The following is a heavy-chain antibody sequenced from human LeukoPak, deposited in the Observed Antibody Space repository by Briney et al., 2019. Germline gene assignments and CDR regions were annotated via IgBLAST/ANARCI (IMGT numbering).Heavy chain of an antibody. Sequence: GRRLRLSCAASGFTFANTWMHWVRQAPGKGLVWVSLINNDGSTTNYADSVKGRFTISRDNAKNTVYLQMNSPRAEDTAVYYCAIGGTYGSGSWGQGTLVTVSS. V-gene: IGHV3-74*01. D-gene: IGHD3-10*01. CDR1: GFTFANTW. CDR3: AIGGTYGSGS. J-gene: IGHJ4*02. CDR2: INNDGSTT.